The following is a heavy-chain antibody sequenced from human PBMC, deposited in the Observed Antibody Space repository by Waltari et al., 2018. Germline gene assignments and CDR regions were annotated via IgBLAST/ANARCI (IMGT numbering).Heavy chain of an antibody. J-gene: IGHJ4*02. CDR3: ARDTKNKRRAFDY. CDR2: ISSSGSTI. V-gene: IGHV3-48*03. D-gene: IGHD3-3*01. CDR1: GFTFSRYE. Sequence: EVQLVESGGGLVQPGGSLRLSCAASGFTFSRYEMNWVRQAPGKGLEWVSYISSSGSTIYYADSVKGRFTISRDNAKNSLYLQMNSLRAEDTAVYYCARDTKNKRRAFDYWGQGTLVTVSS.